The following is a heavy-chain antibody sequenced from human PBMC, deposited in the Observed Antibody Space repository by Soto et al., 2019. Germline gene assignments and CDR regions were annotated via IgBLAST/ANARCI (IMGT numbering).Heavy chain of an antibody. D-gene: IGHD2-2*02. CDR1: GFTFSTYS. Sequence: RLSCVGSGFTFSTYSINWVRQAPGKGLEWVSSISSRSDIYYADSVKGRFTISGDNAKNSVSLQMNSLRAEDTAVYYCAREYTAWPLAYGLDVWGQGTTVTVSS. J-gene: IGHJ6*02. CDR2: ISSRSDI. CDR3: AREYTAWPLAYGLDV. V-gene: IGHV3-21*01.